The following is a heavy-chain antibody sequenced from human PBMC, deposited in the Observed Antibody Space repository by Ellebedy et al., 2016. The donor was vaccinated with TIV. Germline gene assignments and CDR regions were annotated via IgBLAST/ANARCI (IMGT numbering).Heavy chain of an antibody. CDR3: ARESTYITGAHWFDP. D-gene: IGHD1-14*01. V-gene: IGHV4-59*01. Sequence: SETLSLXXTVSGGSISSYYWSWIRQPPGKGLEWIGYIYYSGSTNYNPSLKSRVTISVDTSKNQFSLKLSSVTAADTAVYYCARESTYITGAHWFDPWGQGTLVTVSS. CDR2: IYYSGST. CDR1: GGSISSYY. J-gene: IGHJ5*02.